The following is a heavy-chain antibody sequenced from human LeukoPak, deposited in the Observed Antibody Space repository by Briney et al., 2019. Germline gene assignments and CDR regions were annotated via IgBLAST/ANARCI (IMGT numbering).Heavy chain of an antibody. V-gene: IGHV3-7*03. Sequence: GGSLRLSCTASGFTFGDYAMSWVRQAPGKGLEWVANIKQDGSEKYYVDSVKGRFTISRDNAKNSLYLQMNSLRAEDTAVYYCARKARWFGELSDPHYYYGMDVWGKGTTVTVSS. CDR1: GFTFGDYA. CDR3: ARKARWFGELSDPHYYYGMDV. J-gene: IGHJ6*04. D-gene: IGHD3-10*01. CDR2: IKQDGSEK.